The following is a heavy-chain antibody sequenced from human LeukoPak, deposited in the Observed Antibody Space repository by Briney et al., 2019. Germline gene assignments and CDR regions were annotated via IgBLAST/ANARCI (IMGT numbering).Heavy chain of an antibody. CDR2: IYPGDSGT. V-gene: IGHV5-51*01. CDR1: GYSFTNYW. D-gene: IGHD6-6*01. Sequence: GESLKISCKGSGYSFTNYWIGWVRQVPGKGLEWMGMIYPGDSGTRYSPSFQGQVTVSADNSISTAYLQWRSLKASDTAIYYCARRYYSSSYYLDYWGQGTLVTVSS. CDR3: ARRYYSSSYYLDY. J-gene: IGHJ4*02.